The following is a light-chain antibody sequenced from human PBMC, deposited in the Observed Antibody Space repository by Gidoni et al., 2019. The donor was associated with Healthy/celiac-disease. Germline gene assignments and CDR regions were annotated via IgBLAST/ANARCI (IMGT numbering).Light chain of an antibody. CDR1: QSISSY. J-gene: IGKJ3*01. CDR2: AAS. Sequence: DIQMTQSPSSLSASVGDRVTITCRASQSISSYLNWYQQKPGKAPKLLIYAASSLQSGVPSRFSGSGSGTDFTLTISRLQPADFATYYCQQSYSTLTFGPGTKVDIK. CDR3: QQSYSTLT. V-gene: IGKV1-39*01.